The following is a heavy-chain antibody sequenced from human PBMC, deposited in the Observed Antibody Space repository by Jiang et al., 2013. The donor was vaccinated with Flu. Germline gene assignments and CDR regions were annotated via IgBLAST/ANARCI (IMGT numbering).Heavy chain of an antibody. CDR2: INPTADTT. D-gene: IGHD5-12*01. CDR1: GYAFTNHY. V-gene: IGHV1-46*01. J-gene: IGHJ4*02. CDR3: AREETVDIVATWRLYHFDY. Sequence: VQLVESGAEVKKPGASVMVSCKASGYAFTNHYIHWVRLAPGQGLEWMGMINPTADTTSFAQRFQDRVTLTRDTSTSTVYMELSSLRSEDTAVYYCAREETVDIVATWRLYHFDYWAREPWSPSP.